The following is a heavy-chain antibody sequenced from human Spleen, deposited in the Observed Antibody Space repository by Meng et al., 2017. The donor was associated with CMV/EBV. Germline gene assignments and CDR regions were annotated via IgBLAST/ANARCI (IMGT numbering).Heavy chain of an antibody. CDR1: GFAFSTYA. V-gene: IGHV3-23*01. CDR3: AKILEAHIEYNFYGLDV. Sequence: GGSLRLSCAASGFAFSTYAMSWVRQAPGKGLESIASINAGGTKTYYKDSVRGRFTISRDNSRNTVFLHMYSLTADDTAVYFCAKILEAHIEYNFYGLDVWGQGTTVTVSS. CDR2: INAGGTKT. J-gene: IGHJ6*02. D-gene: IGHD3-3*01.